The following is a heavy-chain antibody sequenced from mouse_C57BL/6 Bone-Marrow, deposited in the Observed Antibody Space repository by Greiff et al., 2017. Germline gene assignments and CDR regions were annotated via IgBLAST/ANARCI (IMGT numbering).Heavy chain of an antibody. Sequence: QVQLQQSGAELARPGASVKLSCKASGYTFTSYGISWVKQRTGQGLEWIGEIYPRSGNTYYNEKFKGKATLTAAKSSSTAYMELRSLTSEDSAVYFCARYGAIGHAMDYWGQGTSVTVSS. CDR3: ARYGAIGHAMDY. D-gene: IGHD1-1*02. CDR2: IYPRSGNT. CDR1: GYTFTSYG. J-gene: IGHJ4*01. V-gene: IGHV1-81*01.